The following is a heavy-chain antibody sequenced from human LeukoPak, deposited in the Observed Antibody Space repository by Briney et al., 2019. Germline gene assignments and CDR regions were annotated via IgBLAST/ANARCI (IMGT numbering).Heavy chain of an antibody. Sequence: SETLSLTCTVSGXSVSSGSYYWSWIRQPPGKGLEWIGYIYYSGSTNYNPSLKSRVTISVDTSKNQFSLKLSSVTAADTAVYYCARDRGGWNYWGQGTLVTVSS. V-gene: IGHV4-61*01. CDR3: ARDRGGWNY. CDR1: GXSVSSGSYY. D-gene: IGHD6-19*01. J-gene: IGHJ4*02. CDR2: IYYSGST.